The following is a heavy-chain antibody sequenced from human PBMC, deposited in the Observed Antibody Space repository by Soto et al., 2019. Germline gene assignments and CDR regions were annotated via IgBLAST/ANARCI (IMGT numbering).Heavy chain of an antibody. D-gene: IGHD3-22*01. Sequence: GGSLRLSCAASGFTFSSYAMSWVRQAPGKGLEWVSAISGSGGSTYYADSVKGRFTISRDNSKNTLYLQMNSLRAEDTAVYYCAKFLSRTTYYYDSSGWDFDYWGQGTLVTVSS. V-gene: IGHV3-23*01. CDR1: GFTFSSYA. CDR3: AKFLSRTTYYYDSSGWDFDY. CDR2: ISGSGGST. J-gene: IGHJ4*02.